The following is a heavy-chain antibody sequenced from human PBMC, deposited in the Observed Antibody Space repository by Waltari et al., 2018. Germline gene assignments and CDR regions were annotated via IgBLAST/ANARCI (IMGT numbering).Heavy chain of an antibody. D-gene: IGHD4-4*01. CDR2: INPSGVST. CDR1: GYTFTSYY. J-gene: IGHJ6*02. Sequence: QVQLVQSGAEVKKPGASVKVSCKASGYTFTSYYMHWVRQAPGQGLEWMGRINPSGVSTSYAQKFQGRVTMTRDTSTSTVYMELSSLRSEDTAVYYCARVRRATENYYYYYGMDVWGQGTTVTVSS. V-gene: IGHV1-46*01. CDR3: ARVRRATENYYYYYGMDV.